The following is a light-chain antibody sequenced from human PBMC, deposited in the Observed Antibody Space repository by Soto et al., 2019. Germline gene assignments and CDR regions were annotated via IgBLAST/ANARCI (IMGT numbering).Light chain of an antibody. V-gene: IGLV2-8*01. CDR2: EVS. CDR3: SSYAGRNNLV. J-gene: IGLJ2*01. CDR1: SSDVGGYNY. Sequence: QSALTQPPSASGSPGQSVPISCTGTSSDVGGYNYVSWYQQNPGKAPKLMIYEVSKRPSGVPDRFSGSKSGNTASLTVSGLQAEDEADYYCSSYAGRNNLVFGGGTKLTVL.